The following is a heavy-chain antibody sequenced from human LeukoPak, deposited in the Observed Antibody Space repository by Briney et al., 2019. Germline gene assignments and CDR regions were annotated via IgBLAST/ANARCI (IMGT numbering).Heavy chain of an antibody. V-gene: IGHV1-46*01. CDR2: ISPSGGST. CDR1: GYTFTGYY. J-gene: IGHJ4*02. CDR3: AAINYYDSSGYVRDYFDY. Sequence: GASVKVSCKASGYTFTGYYMHWVRQAPGQGLEWMGIISPSGGSTSYAQKFQGRVTMTRDTSTSTVYMELSSLRSEDTAVYYCAAINYYDSSGYVRDYFDYWGQGTLVTVSS. D-gene: IGHD3-22*01.